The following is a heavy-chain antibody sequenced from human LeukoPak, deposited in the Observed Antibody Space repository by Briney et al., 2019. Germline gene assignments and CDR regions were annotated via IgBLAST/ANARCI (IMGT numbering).Heavy chain of an antibody. D-gene: IGHD3-22*01. CDR2: ISSSGSTI. CDR1: GFTFSDYY. V-gene: IGHV3-11*01. Sequence: GGSLRLSCAASGFTFSDYYMSWIRQAPGKGLEWVSYISSSGSTIYYADSVKGRFTISRDNAKNSPYLQMNSLRAEDTAVYYCARDAYYYDSSGYLAGYWGQGTLVTVSS. J-gene: IGHJ4*02. CDR3: ARDAYYYDSSGYLAGY.